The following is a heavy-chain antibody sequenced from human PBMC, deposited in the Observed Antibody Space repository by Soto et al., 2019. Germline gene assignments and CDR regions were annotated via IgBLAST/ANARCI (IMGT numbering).Heavy chain of an antibody. CDR2: NYYSGST. J-gene: IGHJ4*02. Sequence: PSETLSLTCTVSGGSISSYYWSWIRQPPGKGLEWIGYNYYSGSTTYNPSLKSRVTISVDTSKNQFSLKLSSVTAADTAVYYCARRYGASFDYWGQGTLVTVSS. CDR3: ARRYGASFDY. D-gene: IGHD4-17*01. CDR1: GGSISSYY. V-gene: IGHV4-59*01.